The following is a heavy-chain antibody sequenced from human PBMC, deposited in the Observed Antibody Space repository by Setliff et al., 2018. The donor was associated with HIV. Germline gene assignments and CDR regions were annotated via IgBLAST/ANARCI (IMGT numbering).Heavy chain of an antibody. D-gene: IGHD3-3*01. V-gene: IGHV4-34*01. CDR3: ARGDYNFWSGYYTGILWFDP. CDR1: GGSFSGYY. CDR2: INHSGST. J-gene: IGHJ5*02. Sequence: SETLSLTCAVYGGSFSGYYWSWIRQPPGKGLEWIGEINHSGSTNYNPSLKSRVTISVDTSKNQFSLKLSSVTAADTAVYYCARGDYNFWSGYYTGILWFDPWGQGTLVTVSS.